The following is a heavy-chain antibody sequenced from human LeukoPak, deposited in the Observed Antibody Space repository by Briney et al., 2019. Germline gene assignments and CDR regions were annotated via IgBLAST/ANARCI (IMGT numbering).Heavy chain of an antibody. CDR3: ARDRLGRHRFPVGY. Sequence: ASVKVSCKASGYTFTSYYMHWVRQAPGQGLEWMGWINPNSGGTNYAQKFQGRVTMTRDTSISTAYMELSRLRSDDTAVYYCARDRLGRHRFPVGYWGQGTLVTVSS. CDR2: INPNSGGT. D-gene: IGHD1-14*01. J-gene: IGHJ4*02. CDR1: GYTFTSYY. V-gene: IGHV1-2*02.